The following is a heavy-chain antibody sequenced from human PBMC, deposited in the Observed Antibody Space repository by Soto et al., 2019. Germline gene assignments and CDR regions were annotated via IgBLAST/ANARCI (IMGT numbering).Heavy chain of an antibody. D-gene: IGHD6-6*01. CDR1: GFTFSSYA. V-gene: IGHV3-30-3*01. Sequence: PVGSLRLSCAASGFTFSSYAMHWVRQAPGKGLEWVAVISYDGSNKYYADSVKGRFTISRDNSKNTLYLQMNSPRAEDTAVYYCARDFSYYFDYWGQGTLVTVSS. J-gene: IGHJ4*02. CDR2: ISYDGSNK. CDR3: ARDFSYYFDY.